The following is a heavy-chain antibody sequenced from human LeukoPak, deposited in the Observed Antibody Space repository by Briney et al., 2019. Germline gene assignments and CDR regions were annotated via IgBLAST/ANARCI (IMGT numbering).Heavy chain of an antibody. J-gene: IGHJ4*02. CDR1: GFTFGGYA. CDR2: IRSKAYGGTT. V-gene: IGHV3-49*04. Sequence: GGSLRLSCTASGFTFGGYAMTWVRQAPGKGLEWVGFIRSKAYGGTTEYAASVKGRFTLSRDDSKSIAYLQMNSLKTEDTAVYYCTRAIEGAFDIWGQGTLVTVSS. D-gene: IGHD3-9*01. CDR3: TRAIEGAFDI.